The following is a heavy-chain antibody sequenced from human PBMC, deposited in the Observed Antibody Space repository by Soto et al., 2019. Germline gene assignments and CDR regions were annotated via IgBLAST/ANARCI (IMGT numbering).Heavy chain of an antibody. CDR2: ISSSSSYI. D-gene: IGHD3-10*01. CDR3: ATEYYYGSGSYFDY. V-gene: IGHV3-21*04. J-gene: IGHJ4*02. Sequence: GGSLRLSCAASGFTFSSYSMNWVRQAPGKGLEWVSSISSSSSYIYYADSVKGRFTISRDNAKNSLYLQMNSLRSEDTAVYYCATEYYYGSGSYFDYWGQGNLVTVSS. CDR1: GFTFSSYS.